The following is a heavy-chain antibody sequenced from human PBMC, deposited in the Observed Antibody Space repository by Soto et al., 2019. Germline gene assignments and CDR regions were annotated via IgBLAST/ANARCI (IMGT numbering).Heavy chain of an antibody. J-gene: IGHJ6*02. CDR1: GFTFSSYS. CDR3: ARNYGSGSYYKAGTYYYGMDV. CDR2: ISSSSSYI. V-gene: IGHV3-21*01. D-gene: IGHD3-10*01. Sequence: EVQLVESGGGLVKPGGSLRPSCAASGFTFSSYSMNWVRQAPGKGLEWVSSISSSSSYIYYADSVKGRFTISRDNAKNSLYLQMNSLRAEDTAVYYCARNYGSGSYYKAGTYYYGMDVWGQGTTVTVSS.